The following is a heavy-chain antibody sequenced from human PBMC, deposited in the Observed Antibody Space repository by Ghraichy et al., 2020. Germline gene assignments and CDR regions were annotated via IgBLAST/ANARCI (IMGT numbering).Heavy chain of an antibody. J-gene: IGHJ4*02. CDR3: AKRGDYGDFPYYFHY. CDR2: MSDNGSDK. CDR1: GFIFSHYG. D-gene: IGHD4-17*01. Sequence: GGSLRLSCEASGFIFSHYGMHWVRQTPGKGLAWVADMSDNGSDKHYADSVRGRFTISRDNSKNTLYLQMDSLRPEDTAVYYCAKRGDYGDFPYYFHYWGQGTLVTVSS. V-gene: IGHV3-30*18.